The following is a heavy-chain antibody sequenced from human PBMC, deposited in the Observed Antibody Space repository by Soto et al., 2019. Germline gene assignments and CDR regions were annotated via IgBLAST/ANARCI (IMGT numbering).Heavy chain of an antibody. CDR2: IGTAGDT. D-gene: IGHD4-17*01. CDR3: ARMQVDDYRYYYGTDV. J-gene: IGHJ6*02. V-gene: IGHV3-13*01. Sequence: GGSLRLSCAASGFTFSSYDMHWVRQATGKGLEWVSAIGTAGDTYYPGSVKGRFTISRENAKNSLYLQMNSLRAGDTAVYYCARMQVDDYRYYYGTDVWGQGTTVTVSS. CDR1: GFTFSSYD.